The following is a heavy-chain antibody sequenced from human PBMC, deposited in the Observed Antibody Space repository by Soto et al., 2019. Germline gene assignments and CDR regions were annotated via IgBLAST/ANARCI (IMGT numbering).Heavy chain of an antibody. J-gene: IGHJ6*02. V-gene: IGHV4-59*01. Sequence: EPLSLTCTVSGGSINTYYWSWIRQPPGKGLEWVGYIYYSGTTSYNPSLKSRISISIDKSKNQFSLKLSSVTAADTAVYYCARVFSGGGDYYYYGMDLWGQGSTVTVSS. CDR3: ARVFSGGGDYYYYGMDL. D-gene: IGHD6-19*01. CDR2: IYYSGTT. CDR1: GGSINTYY.